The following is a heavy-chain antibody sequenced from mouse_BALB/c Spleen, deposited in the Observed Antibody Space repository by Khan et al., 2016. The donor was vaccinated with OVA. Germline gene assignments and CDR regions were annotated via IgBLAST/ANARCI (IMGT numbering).Heavy chain of an antibody. D-gene: IGHD2-10*01. CDR1: GYTFSSYW. Sequence: VQLQQSGAEQMKPGASVKIPCKAIGYTFSSYWIEWVKQRPGHGLEWIGEILPGGDSTNYNEKFKGKATFTADTSSNPAYMQLSSLTSEDSAVYYGARRPTYPFDYWGQGTTLTVSS. CDR2: ILPGGDST. CDR3: ARRPTYPFDY. J-gene: IGHJ2*01. V-gene: IGHV1-9*01.